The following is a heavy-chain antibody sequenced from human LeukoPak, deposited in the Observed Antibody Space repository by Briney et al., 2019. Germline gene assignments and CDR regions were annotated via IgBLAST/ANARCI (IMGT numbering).Heavy chain of an antibody. CDR2: INPNSGDT. CDR3: TRDISGWSDAFDT. D-gene: IGHD6-19*01. CDR1: GYTFTAYY. Sequence: ASVKVSCKASGYTFTAYYIHWVRQAPGEGLEWMGWINPNSGDTKYAQRFQGRVTMTRDTSISTAYMELSRLRSDDTAMYHCTRDISGWSDAFDTWGQGTMVTVSS. J-gene: IGHJ3*02. V-gene: IGHV1-2*02.